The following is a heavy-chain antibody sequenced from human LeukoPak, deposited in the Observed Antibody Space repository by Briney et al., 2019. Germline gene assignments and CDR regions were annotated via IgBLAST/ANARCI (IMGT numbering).Heavy chain of an antibody. J-gene: IGHJ4*02. V-gene: IGHV3-74*01. D-gene: IGHD6-19*01. Sequence: RGSLRLSCAASGFTFSSYWMHWVRQAPGKGLVWVSRINSDGSSTSYADSVKGRFTISRDNAKNTLYLQMNSLRAEDTAVYYCARNLGLSSGFPYYFDYWGQGTLVTVSS. CDR1: GFTFSSYW. CDR2: INSDGSST. CDR3: ARNLGLSSGFPYYFDY.